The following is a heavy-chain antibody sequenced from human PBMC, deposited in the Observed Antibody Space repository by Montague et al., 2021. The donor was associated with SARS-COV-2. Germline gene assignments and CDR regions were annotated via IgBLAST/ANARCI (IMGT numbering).Heavy chain of an antibody. D-gene: IGHD5-12*01. CDR3: ARRGRRLLPVATTIGGFDI. CDR1: GGSISSSNYY. CDR2: IYDSGST. V-gene: IGHV4-39*02. J-gene: IGHJ3*02. Sequence: SETLSLTCTVSGGSISSSNYYWDWIRQRPGKGLEWIGSIYDSGSTYYNPSLKSRVTISVGTSKNHFSLKLSSVTAADTAVYYCARRGRRLLPVATTIGGFDIWGQGTMVTVSS.